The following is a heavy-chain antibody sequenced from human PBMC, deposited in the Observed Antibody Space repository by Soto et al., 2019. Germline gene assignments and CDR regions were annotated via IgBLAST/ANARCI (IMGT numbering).Heavy chain of an antibody. Sequence: ASETLSLTCTVSGGSISNYYWSWLRQPAGKRLEWIGRFYTSGGTNYNPSFKSRVTMSVDTSKNQFSLKLSSVTAADTAIYYCARRDSYSSGRAFDSWGQGTLVTVSS. J-gene: IGHJ4*02. CDR2: FYTSGGT. CDR3: ARRDSYSSGRAFDS. CDR1: GGSISNYY. D-gene: IGHD6-6*01. V-gene: IGHV4-4*07.